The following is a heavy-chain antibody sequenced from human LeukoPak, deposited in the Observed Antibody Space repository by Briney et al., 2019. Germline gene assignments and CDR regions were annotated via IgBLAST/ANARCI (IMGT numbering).Heavy chain of an antibody. CDR1: GFTFSDYY. J-gene: IGHJ3*02. CDR3: ARDITTMVVAVSRLFGDAFDI. Sequence: GGSLRLSCAASGFTFSDYYMSWIRQAPGKGLEWVSYISSSGSTIYYADSVKGRFTISRDNAKNSLYLQMNSLRAEDTAVYYCARDITTMVVAVSRLFGDAFDIWGQGTMVTVSS. CDR2: ISSSGSTI. V-gene: IGHV3-11*04. D-gene: IGHD2-15*01.